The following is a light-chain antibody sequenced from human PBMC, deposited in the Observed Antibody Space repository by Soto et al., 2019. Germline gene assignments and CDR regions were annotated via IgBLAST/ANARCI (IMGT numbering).Light chain of an antibody. CDR2: EVS. V-gene: IGLV2-8*01. Sequence: QSVLTQPPSASGSPGQSVTISCTGTSSDVGGYKYVSWYQQHPGKAPKLMIFEVSRRPSGVPDRFSGSKSGNTASLTVSGLQAEEEADYYCSSYAGRNTWVFGGGTKVTVL. J-gene: IGLJ3*02. CDR3: SSYAGRNTWV. CDR1: SSDVGGYKY.